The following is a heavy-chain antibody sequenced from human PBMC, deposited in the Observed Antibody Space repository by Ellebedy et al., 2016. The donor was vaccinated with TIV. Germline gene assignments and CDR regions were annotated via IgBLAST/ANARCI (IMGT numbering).Heavy chain of an antibody. V-gene: IGHV3-49*04. Sequence: GESLKISCTPSGFTFGDYAMSWVRQAPGKGLEWVGFIRSKAYGGTTEYAASAKGRFTISRDDSKSVASLQMNSLKTEDTGVYYCTRVAWAYGDGPFDYWGQGTLVTVSS. D-gene: IGHD4-17*01. J-gene: IGHJ4*02. CDR1: GFTFGDYA. CDR3: TRVAWAYGDGPFDY. CDR2: IRSKAYGGTT.